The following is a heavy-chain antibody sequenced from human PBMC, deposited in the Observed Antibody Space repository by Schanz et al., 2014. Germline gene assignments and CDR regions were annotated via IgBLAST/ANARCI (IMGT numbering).Heavy chain of an antibody. CDR1: GFTVSSNY. D-gene: IGHD2-2*01. V-gene: IGHV3-53*01. CDR3: AKRCSSTSCSHGAFDI. Sequence: DVQLVESGGGLVEPGQSLRLSCVASGFTVSSNYMSWVRQAPGKGLEWVSVIYSDGRTYYGDSVKGRFTISRDNSKNTLYLQMNSLRDEDTAMYYCAKRCSSTSCSHGAFDIWGQGTMVTVSS. J-gene: IGHJ3*02. CDR2: IYSDGRT.